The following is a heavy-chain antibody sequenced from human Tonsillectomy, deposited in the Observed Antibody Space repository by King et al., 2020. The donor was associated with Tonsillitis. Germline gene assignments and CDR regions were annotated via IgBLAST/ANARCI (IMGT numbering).Heavy chain of an antibody. CDR2: IYSGGNT. J-gene: IGHJ4*02. D-gene: IGHD5-12*01. CDR1: GFNVSFNY. CDR3: ARGIESGYDLYYFDL. V-gene: IGHV3-53*02. Sequence: VQLVETGGGLIQPGGSLRLSCAASGFNVSFNYMNWIRQAPGKGLEWLSVIYSGGNTFYGDSVKGRFTISRDNSKNTLYLQMNSLRAGDTAMYYCARGIESGYDLYYFDLWGQGTLVTVSS.